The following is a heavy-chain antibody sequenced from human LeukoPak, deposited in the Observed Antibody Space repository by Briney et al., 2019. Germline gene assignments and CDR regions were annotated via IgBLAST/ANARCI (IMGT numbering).Heavy chain of an antibody. J-gene: IGHJ4*02. V-gene: IGHV4-59*08. CDR2: IYYSGST. D-gene: IGHD6-13*01. CDR1: GGSISSYY. Sequence: NPSETLSLTCTVSGGSISSYYWSWIRQPPGKGLEWIGYIYYSGSTNYNPSLKSRVTISVDTSKNQFSLKLSSVTAADTAVYYCARVASSSWFPYYFDYWGQGTLVTVSS. CDR3: ARVASSSWFPYYFDY.